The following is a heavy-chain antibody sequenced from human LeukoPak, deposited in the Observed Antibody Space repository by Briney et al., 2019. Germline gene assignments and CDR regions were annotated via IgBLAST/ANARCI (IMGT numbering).Heavy chain of an antibody. CDR1: GYTFTSYG. V-gene: IGHV1-18*01. Sequence: ASVKVSCKASGYTFTSYGISWVRQAPGQGLEWMGWISPYNANTKYAQNLQGRLILTTDASTNTAFMELTNLRSDDTAVYYCARMGRFSGAFDIWGQGSRVTVSS. J-gene: IGHJ3*02. D-gene: IGHD3-16*01. CDR2: ISPYNANT. CDR3: ARMGRFSGAFDI.